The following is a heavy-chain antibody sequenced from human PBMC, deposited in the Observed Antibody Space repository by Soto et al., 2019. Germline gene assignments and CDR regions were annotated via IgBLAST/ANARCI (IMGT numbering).Heavy chain of an antibody. Sequence: GGPMRFSCAAFGVTFRSYVMAWVRNAQGKRREFMAHRSNDGNNNYYAHSVKGRFTISRHNFKNPLYLQMSSRRADDTAVYYCSRDGPHITIFPYGDYWGQGNLDTVSS. D-gene: IGHD3-3*01. J-gene: IGHJ4*02. V-gene: IGHV3-30-3*01. CDR1: GVTFRSYV. CDR2: RSNDGNNN. CDR3: SRDGPHITIFPYGDY.